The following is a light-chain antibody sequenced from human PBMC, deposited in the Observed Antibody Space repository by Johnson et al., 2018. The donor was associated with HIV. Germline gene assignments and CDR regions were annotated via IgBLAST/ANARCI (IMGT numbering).Light chain of an antibody. CDR1: SSNIGNNY. Sequence: QPVLTQPPSVSAAPGQKVTISCSGSSSNIGNNYVSWYQHLPGTAPQLLIYDNNKRPSGIPDRFSGSKSGTSATLGITGLQTGDEADYCCGTWGGVFGTGTKVTVL. CDR3: GTWGGV. V-gene: IGLV1-51*01. CDR2: DNN. J-gene: IGLJ1*01.